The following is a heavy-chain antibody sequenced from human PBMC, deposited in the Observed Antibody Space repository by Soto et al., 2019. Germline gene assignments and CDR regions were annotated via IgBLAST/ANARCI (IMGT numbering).Heavy chain of an antibody. D-gene: IGHD2-2*01. Sequence: SETLSLTCTVSGGSISSGDYYWSWIRQPPGKGLEWIGYIYYSGSTYYNPSLKSRVTISVDTSKNQFSLKLSSVTAADTAVYYCARGYCSSTSRRTAGWFDPWGQGTLVTVSS. CDR1: GGSISSGDYY. CDR2: IYYSGST. J-gene: IGHJ5*02. V-gene: IGHV4-30-4*01. CDR3: ARGYCSSTSRRTAGWFDP.